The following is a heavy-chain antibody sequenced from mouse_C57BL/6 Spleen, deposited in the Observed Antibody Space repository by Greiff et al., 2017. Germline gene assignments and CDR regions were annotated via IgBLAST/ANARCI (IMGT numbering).Heavy chain of an antibody. J-gene: IGHJ2*01. CDR1: GYTFTSYW. D-gene: IGHD1-1*01. CDR3: ARDYYGSS. Sequence: QVQLQQPGAELVRPGTSVKLSCKASGYTFTSYWMHWVKQRPGQGLEWIGVIDPSDSYTNYNQKFKGKATLTVDTSSSTAYMQLSSLTSEDAAVYYCARDYYGSSWGQGTTLTVSS. V-gene: IGHV1-59*01. CDR2: IDPSDSYT.